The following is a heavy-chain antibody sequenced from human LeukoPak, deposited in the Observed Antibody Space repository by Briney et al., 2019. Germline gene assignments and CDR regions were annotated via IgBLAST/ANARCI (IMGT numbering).Heavy chain of an antibody. CDR1: GGSISSGDYY. CDR2: IYYSGST. CDR3: ARATMYYDFWSGYSAFDI. V-gene: IGHV4-30-4*01. D-gene: IGHD3-3*01. Sequence: SETLSLTCTVSGGSISSGDYYWSWIRQPPGKGLEWIGYIYYSGSTYYNPSLKSRVTISVDTSKNQFSLKLSSVTAADTAVYYCARATMYYDFWSGYSAFDIWGQGTMVTVSS. J-gene: IGHJ3*02.